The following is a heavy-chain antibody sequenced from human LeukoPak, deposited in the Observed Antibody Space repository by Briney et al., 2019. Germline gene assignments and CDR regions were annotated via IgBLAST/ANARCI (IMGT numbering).Heavy chain of an antibody. J-gene: IGHJ2*01. CDR2: IYYSGST. CDR3: ARAAHGQATIFGVLPAPWYFDL. V-gene: IGHV4-59*01. D-gene: IGHD3-3*01. CDR1: GGSISSYY. Sequence: PSETLSLTCTVSGGSISSYYWSWIRQPPGKGLEWIGYIYYSGSTNYNPSLKSRVTISVDTSKNQFSLKLSSVTAADTAVYYCARAAHGQATIFGVLPAPWYFDLWGRGTLVTVSS.